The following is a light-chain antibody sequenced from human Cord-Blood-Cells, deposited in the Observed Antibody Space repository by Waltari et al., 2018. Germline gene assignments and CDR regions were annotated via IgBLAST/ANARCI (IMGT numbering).Light chain of an antibody. J-gene: IGLJ2*01. CDR3: SSYAGSNNVV. CDR1: SSDVGGYNY. CDR2: EVS. V-gene: IGLV2-8*01. Sequence: QSALTQPPSASGPPGQSVTIPCTGTSSDVGGYNYVPWYKTHPGKAPQLMIYEVSNRPSGVPDLFSGSKSGNTASLTVSGLQAEDEADYYCSSYAGSNNVVFGGGTKLTVL.